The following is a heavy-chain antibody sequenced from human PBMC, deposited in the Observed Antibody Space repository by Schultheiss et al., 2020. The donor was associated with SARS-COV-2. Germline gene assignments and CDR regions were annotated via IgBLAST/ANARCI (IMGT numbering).Heavy chain of an antibody. D-gene: IGHD3-10*01. CDR3: ARFIPGEKYGVDV. V-gene: IGHV3-9*01. CDR1: GFTFDDYA. CDR2: ISWNSGSI. J-gene: IGHJ6*02. Sequence: GGSLRLSCAASGFTFDDYAMHWVRQAPGKGLEWVSGISWNSGSIGYADSVKGRFIISRDNAKSSLYLQMDSLRAEDTAVYYCARFIPGEKYGVDVWGQGTTVTVSS.